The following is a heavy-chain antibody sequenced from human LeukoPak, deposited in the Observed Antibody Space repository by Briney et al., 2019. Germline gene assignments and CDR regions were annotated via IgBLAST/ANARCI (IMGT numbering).Heavy chain of an antibody. J-gene: IGHJ4*02. D-gene: IGHD2-8*01. V-gene: IGHV4-39*07. Sequence: TGTLSLTCAVSGGSITSSKYFWGWIRQPPGKELELIGIISYSGSTDYNPSLKSRVTISTDTSKNQFSLKLTPVTAADTAVYYCAGLGVMVLVYQFEYWGRGTPVTVSS. CDR1: GGSITSSKYF. CDR3: AGLGVMVLVYQFEY. CDR2: ISYSGST.